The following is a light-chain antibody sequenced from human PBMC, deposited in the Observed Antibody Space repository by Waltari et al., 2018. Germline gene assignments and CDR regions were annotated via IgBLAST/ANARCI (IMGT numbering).Light chain of an antibody. CDR3: LQRTNWPRT. J-gene: IGKJ1*01. CDR1: QSVSNS. CDR2: GAS. V-gene: IGKV3-15*01. Sequence: EIVMTQSPATLSLSPGERATLSCRASQSVSNSLAWYQQKPGQPPMLLIYGASGRATGIPDRFSGSGSGTDFTLTISSLEPEDVAVYYCLQRTNWPRTFGQGTKVEMK.